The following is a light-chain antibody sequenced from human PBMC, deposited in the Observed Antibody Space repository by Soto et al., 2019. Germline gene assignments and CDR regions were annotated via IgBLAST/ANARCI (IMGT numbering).Light chain of an antibody. CDR1: QSIASN. Sequence: EIVMMQSPDTLSVSPGERATLSCRASQSIASNLAWYQQKPGQAPRLLIHGASNRATGVPARFSGSGSGTEFTITISSLQSEDFAVYFCQQYHNWPPQYSFGQGTKLQIK. CDR3: QQYHNWPPQYS. CDR2: GAS. V-gene: IGKV3-15*01. J-gene: IGKJ2*03.